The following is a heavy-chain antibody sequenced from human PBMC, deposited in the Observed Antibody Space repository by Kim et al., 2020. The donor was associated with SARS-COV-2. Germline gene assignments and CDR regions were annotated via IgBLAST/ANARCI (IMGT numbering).Heavy chain of an antibody. V-gene: IGHV3-48*02. CDR2: ITTSSNNI. D-gene: IGHD5-18*01. CDR3: ANSHSEKEGVFYC. CDR1: GFTFSSRN. J-gene: IGHJ4*01. Sequence: GGSLRLSCAASGFTFSSRNMHWVRQAPGKGLQWVSYITTSSNNIFYADSVKGRFTISRDNSKNSLFLQMNSLRDEDTALYYCANSHSEKEGVFYCWGHGT.